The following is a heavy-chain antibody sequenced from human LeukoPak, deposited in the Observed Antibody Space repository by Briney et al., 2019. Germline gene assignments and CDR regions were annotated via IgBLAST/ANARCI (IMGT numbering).Heavy chain of an antibody. CDR2: IYAGGTT. CDR1: GFTVSSSY. CDR3: ARVFYDILTGYGIFDY. J-gene: IGHJ4*02. D-gene: IGHD3-9*01. V-gene: IGHV3-53*04. Sequence: GGSLRLSREVSGFTVSSSYMSWVRQAPGKGLEWVSVIYAGGTTYYADSVKGRFTISRHNSKNTLYLQMNSLRADDTAVYYCARVFYDILTGYGIFDYWGQGTLVTVSS.